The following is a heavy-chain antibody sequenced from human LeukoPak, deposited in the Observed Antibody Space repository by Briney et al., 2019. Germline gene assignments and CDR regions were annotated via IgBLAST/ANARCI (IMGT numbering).Heavy chain of an antibody. CDR2: IHYSGST. CDR1: GVSISYYY. Sequence: SETLSLTCTVSGVSISYYYWSWIRQPPGKGLEWIGYIHYSGSTNYNPSLKSRVTISVDTSKNQFSLKLSSVTAADTAVYYCARGGYYGSGNDFRFDPWGQGTLVTVSS. D-gene: IGHD3-10*01. CDR3: ARGGYYGSGNDFRFDP. V-gene: IGHV4-59*01. J-gene: IGHJ5*02.